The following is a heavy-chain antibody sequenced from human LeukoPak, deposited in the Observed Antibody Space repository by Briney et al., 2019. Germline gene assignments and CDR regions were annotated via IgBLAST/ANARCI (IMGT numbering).Heavy chain of an antibody. CDR2: ISAYNGNT. D-gene: IGHD6-13*01. Sequence: ASVKVSCKASGYTFTSYGISWVRQAPGQGLQWIGWISAYNGNTNYAQKLQGRATMTTDTSTSTAYMELRSRRSDDTAEYYCAREQLEGNWFDPWGQGTLVTVSS. V-gene: IGHV1-18*01. CDR3: AREQLEGNWFDP. CDR1: GYTFTSYG. J-gene: IGHJ5*02.